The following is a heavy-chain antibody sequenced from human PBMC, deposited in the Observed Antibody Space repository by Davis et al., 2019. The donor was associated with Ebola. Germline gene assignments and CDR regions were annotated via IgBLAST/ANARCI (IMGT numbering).Heavy chain of an antibody. V-gene: IGHV3-30*18. CDR1: GFTFSSYG. D-gene: IGHD6-19*01. J-gene: IGHJ4*02. Sequence: GESLKISCAASGFTFSSYGMHWVRQAPGKGLEWVAVISYDGSNKYYADSVKGRFTISRDNSKNTLYLQMNSLRAEDTAVYYCAKLWGAVAGEKPFDYWGQGTLVTVSS. CDR2: ISYDGSNK. CDR3: AKLWGAVAGEKPFDY.